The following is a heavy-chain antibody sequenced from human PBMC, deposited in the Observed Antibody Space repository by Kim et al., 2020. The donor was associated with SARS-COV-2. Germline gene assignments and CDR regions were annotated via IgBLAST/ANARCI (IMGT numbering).Heavy chain of an antibody. CDR2: IDASGDTT. D-gene: IGHD1-1*01. CDR1: GFTFNFYA. CDR3: AKREFTATGHFDY. J-gene: IGHJ4*02. Sequence: GGSLRLSCAASGFTFNFYALSWVRQAPGKGLEWVSGIDASGDTTYYADSVKGRFTISRDNSKNTLYLQMNSLRAEDTAVYCCAKREFTATGHFDYWGQGTLVTVSS. V-gene: IGHV3-23*01.